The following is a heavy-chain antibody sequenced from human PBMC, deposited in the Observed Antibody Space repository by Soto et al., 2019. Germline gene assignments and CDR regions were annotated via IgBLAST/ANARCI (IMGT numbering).Heavy chain of an antibody. V-gene: IGHV4-39*01. CDR2: IYYSGRT. CDR3: ARRHGLDIDAYY. CDR1: GGSISSSSYC. D-gene: IGHD1-1*01. Sequence: PSETLSLTWTVAGGSISSSSYCGGGIRQPPGKGREWIGSIYYSGRTYYNPSLKSRVTVSVDTSKNQFSLKLSSVPAADTSVYYCARRHGLDIDAYYWGPAPLVTVSS. J-gene: IGHJ4*02.